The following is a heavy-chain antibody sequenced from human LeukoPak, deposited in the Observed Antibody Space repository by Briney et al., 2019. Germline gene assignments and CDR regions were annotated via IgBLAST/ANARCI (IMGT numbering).Heavy chain of an antibody. CDR2: IIPILGIA. V-gene: IGHV1-69*04. CDR3: ARDPDTAMVSSAFFDP. J-gene: IGHJ5*02. CDR1: GGTFSSYA. Sequence: VASVKVSCKASGGTFSSYAISWVRQAPGQGLEWMGRIIPILGIANYAQKFQGRVTITADKSTSTAYMELSSLRSEDTAVYYCARDPDTAMVSSAFFDPWGQGTLVTVSS. D-gene: IGHD5-18*01.